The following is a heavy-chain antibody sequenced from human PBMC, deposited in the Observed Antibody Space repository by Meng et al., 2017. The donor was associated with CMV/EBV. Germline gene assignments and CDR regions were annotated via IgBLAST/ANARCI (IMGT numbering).Heavy chain of an antibody. V-gene: IGHV3-30*04. D-gene: IGHD3-3*01. CDR1: GFTFSSYA. CDR3: ARGLVTYYDFWIGNHKTNWFDP. J-gene: IGHJ5*02. Sequence: GESLKISCAASGFTFSSYAMHWVRQAPGKGLEWVAVISYDGSNKYYADSVKGRFTISRDNSKNTLYLQMNSLRAEDTAVYYCARGLVTYYDFWIGNHKTNWFDPWGQGTLVTVSS. CDR2: ISYDGSNK.